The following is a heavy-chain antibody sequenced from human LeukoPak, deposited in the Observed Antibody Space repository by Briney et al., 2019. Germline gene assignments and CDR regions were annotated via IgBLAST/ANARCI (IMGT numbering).Heavy chain of an antibody. CDR3: VKVRYSSSWYEGGQYFDY. CDR1: GFTFSSYA. V-gene: IGHV3-64D*06. CDR2: ISSNGGST. J-gene: IGHJ4*02. D-gene: IGHD6-13*01. Sequence: GGSLRLSCSASGFTFSSYAMHWVRQAPGKGLEYVSAISSNGGSTYYADSVKGRFTISRDNSKNTLYLQMSSLRVEDTAVYYCVKVRYSSSWYEGGQYFDYWGQGTLVTVSS.